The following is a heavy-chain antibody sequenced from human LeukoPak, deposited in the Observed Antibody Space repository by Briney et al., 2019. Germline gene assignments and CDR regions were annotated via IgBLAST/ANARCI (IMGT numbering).Heavy chain of an antibody. D-gene: IGHD6-19*01. CDR2: IIPIFGTA. CDR1: GGTFSSYA. V-gene: IGHV1-69*01. CDR3: ARGKGGYEPPYYYYMDV. J-gene: IGHJ6*03. Sequence: ASVKVSCKASGGTFSSYAISWVRQAPGQGLEWMGGIIPIFGTANYAQKFQGRVTITADESTSTAYVELSSLRSEDTAVYYCARGKGGYEPPYYYYMDVWGKGTTVTISS.